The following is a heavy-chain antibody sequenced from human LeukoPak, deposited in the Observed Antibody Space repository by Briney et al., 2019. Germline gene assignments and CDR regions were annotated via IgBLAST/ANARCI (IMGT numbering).Heavy chain of an antibody. CDR1: GFTFSRHG. D-gene: IGHD3-3*01. J-gene: IGHJ4*02. CDR2: ISNDGSRK. CDR3: ARDRAWNYFDY. V-gene: IGHV3-30*03. Sequence: GGSLRLSCAPSGFTFSRHGMHRVRQAPGKGLEWVAIISNDGSRKYYAHSVEGRFTIPRDNSKNTLYLQMDSLRAEDTAVYYCARDRAWNYFDYWGQGTLVTVSS.